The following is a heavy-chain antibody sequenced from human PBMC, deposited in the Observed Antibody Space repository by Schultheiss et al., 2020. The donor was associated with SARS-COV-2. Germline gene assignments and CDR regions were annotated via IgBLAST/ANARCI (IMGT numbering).Heavy chain of an antibody. CDR3: ARERGQRGAFDI. Sequence: SQTLSLTCTVSGGSISSGGYYWSWIRQPPGKGLEWIGRIYTSGSTNYNPSLKSRVTMSVDTSKNQFSLKLSSVTAADTAVYYCARERGQRGAFDIWGQGTMVTVSS. D-gene: IGHD5-24*01. J-gene: IGHJ3*02. V-gene: IGHV4-61*02. CDR1: GGSISSGGYY. CDR2: IYTSGST.